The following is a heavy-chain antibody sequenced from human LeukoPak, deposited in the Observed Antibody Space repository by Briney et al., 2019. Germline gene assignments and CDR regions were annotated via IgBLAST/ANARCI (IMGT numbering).Heavy chain of an antibody. CDR3: ARDLGYCSGGSCPDYYFDY. V-gene: IGHV1-69*13. J-gene: IGHJ4*02. Sequence: SVKVSRKASGGTFSSYAISWVRQAPGQGLEWMGGIIPIFGTANYAQKFQGRVTITADESTSTAYMELSSLRSEDTAVYYCARDLGYCSGGSCPDYYFDYWGQGTLVTVSS. CDR1: GGTFSSYA. CDR2: IIPIFGTA. D-gene: IGHD2-15*01.